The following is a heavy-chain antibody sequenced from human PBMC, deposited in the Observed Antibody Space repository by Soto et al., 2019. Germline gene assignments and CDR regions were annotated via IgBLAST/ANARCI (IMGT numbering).Heavy chain of an antibody. J-gene: IGHJ4*02. V-gene: IGHV3-73*01. CDR2: IRSKANSYAT. CDR1: GFTFSGSA. D-gene: IGHD3-10*01. CDR3: TRHTEGFGELGDY. Sequence: GGSLRLSCAASGFTFSGSAMHWVRQASGKGLEWVGRIRSKANSYATAYAASVKGRFTISRDDSKNTAYLQMNSLKTEDTAVYYCTRHTEGFGELGDYWGQGTLVTVSS.